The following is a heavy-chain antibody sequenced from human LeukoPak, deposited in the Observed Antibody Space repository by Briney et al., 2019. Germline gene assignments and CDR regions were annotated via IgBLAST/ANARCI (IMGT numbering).Heavy chain of an antibody. V-gene: IGHV3-23*01. CDR1: GFTFSSYA. J-gene: IGHJ4*02. CDR3: AKSRRDGYNLDY. Sequence: GGSLRLSCAASGFTFSSYAMSWVRQAPGKGLEWVSAISGSGGSTYYADSVKGRFTISRDNSKNTPYLQMNSLRAEDTAVYYCAKSRRDGYNLDYWGQGTLVTVSS. CDR2: ISGSGGST. D-gene: IGHD5-24*01.